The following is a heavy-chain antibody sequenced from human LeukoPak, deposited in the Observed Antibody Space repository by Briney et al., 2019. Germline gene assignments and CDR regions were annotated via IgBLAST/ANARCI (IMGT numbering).Heavy chain of an antibody. V-gene: IGHV3-48*01. CDR1: GFTFSSYG. CDR2: ISSSSSTI. CDR3: ARDAGHKDDY. Sequence: GGSLRLSCAASGFTFSSYGMTWVRQAPGKGLEWVSYISSSSSTIYYADSVKGRFTISRDNAKNSLYLQLNSLRAEDTAVYYCARDAGHKDDYWGQGTLVTVSS. J-gene: IGHJ4*02.